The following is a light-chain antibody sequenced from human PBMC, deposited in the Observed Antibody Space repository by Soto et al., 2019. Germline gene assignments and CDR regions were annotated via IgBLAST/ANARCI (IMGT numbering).Light chain of an antibody. V-gene: IGLV2-14*03. CDR2: DVN. CDR3: SSYTSGTNLVVF. J-gene: IGLJ2*01. Sequence: QSALTQPASVSGSPGQSITISCTGTSSDIGGYNYVSWYQQYPGKAPRLMIYDVNNRPSGVSDRFSGSKSGNTASLTISGLQAEDEAVYYCSSYTSGTNLVVFFGGGTQLTVL. CDR1: SSDIGGYNY.